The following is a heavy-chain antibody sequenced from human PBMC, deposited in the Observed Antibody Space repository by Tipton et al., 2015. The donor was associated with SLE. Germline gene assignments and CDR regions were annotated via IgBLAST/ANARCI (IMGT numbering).Heavy chain of an antibody. CDR2: INSDGSST. J-gene: IGHJ4*02. D-gene: IGHD5-18*01. V-gene: IGHV3-74*01. Sequence: SLRLSCAASGFTFSNSWMYWVRQAPGKGLVWVSRINSDGSSTSYADSVKGRFTISRDNAKNTLYLQMNSLRAEDTAVYYCAREEWIQLWLLDYWGQGTLVTVSS. CDR3: AREEWIQLWLLDY. CDR1: GFTFSNSW.